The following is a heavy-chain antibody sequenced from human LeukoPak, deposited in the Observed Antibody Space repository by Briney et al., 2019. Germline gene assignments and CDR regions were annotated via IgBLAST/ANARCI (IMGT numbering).Heavy chain of an antibody. J-gene: IGHJ6*03. Sequence: ASVKVSCKASGYTFTSYDINWVRQATGQGLEWMGWMNPNSGNTGYAQKFQDRVTMTRNTSISTAYMELSSLRSEDTAVYYCATLHYYYYYMDVWGKGTTVTVSS. CDR2: MNPNSGNT. CDR1: GYTFTSYD. CDR3: ATLHYYYYYMDV. V-gene: IGHV1-8*01.